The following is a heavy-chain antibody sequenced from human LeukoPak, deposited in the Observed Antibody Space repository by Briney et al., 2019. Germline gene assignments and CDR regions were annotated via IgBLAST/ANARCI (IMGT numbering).Heavy chain of an antibody. J-gene: IGHJ4*02. CDR1: GFTFSNAW. V-gene: IGHV3-15*01. Sequence: GGSLRLSCAASGFTFSNAWMSWVRQAPGKGLEWVGRIKSKTDGGTTDYAAPVKGRFTISRDDSKNTLYLQMNSLKTEDTAVYYCTTDLAIVVVPAAIRSYWGQGTLVTVSS. CDR2: IKSKTDGGTT. D-gene: IGHD2-2*02. CDR3: TTDLAIVVVPAAIRSY.